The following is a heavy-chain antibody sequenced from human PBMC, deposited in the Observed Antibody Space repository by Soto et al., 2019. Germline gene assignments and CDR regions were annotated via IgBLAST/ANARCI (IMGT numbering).Heavy chain of an antibody. V-gene: IGHV1-18*03. CDR2: ISAYNGNT. CDR3: ARGSEEWFGEFWH. CDR1: GYSLTIYG. Sequence: SLKLSCKASGYSLTIYGISWVRQTPGKGLEWMGWISAYNGNTNYAQNFQGRFSISRDNSKNTLYLQMGSLTTEDMAVYYCARGSEEWFGEFWHWGQGTLVTVFS. D-gene: IGHD3-10*01. J-gene: IGHJ4*02.